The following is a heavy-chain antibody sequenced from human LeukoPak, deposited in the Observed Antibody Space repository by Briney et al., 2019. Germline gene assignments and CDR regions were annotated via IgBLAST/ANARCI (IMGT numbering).Heavy chain of an antibody. D-gene: IGHD3-10*01. CDR3: ARVGRITMVRGAQPLFDY. Sequence: PSETLSLTCTVSGGSISSYYWSWIRQPPGKGLEWIGYIYYSGSINYNPSLKSRVTISVDTSKNQFSLKLSSVTAADTAVYYCARVGRITMVRGAQPLFDYWGQGTLVTVSS. V-gene: IGHV4-59*12. J-gene: IGHJ4*02. CDR2: IYYSGSI. CDR1: GGSISSYY.